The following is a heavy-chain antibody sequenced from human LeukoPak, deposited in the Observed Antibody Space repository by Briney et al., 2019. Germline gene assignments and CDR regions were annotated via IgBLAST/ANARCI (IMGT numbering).Heavy chain of an antibody. J-gene: IGHJ4*02. CDR1: GFSVTNNY. D-gene: IGHD2-8*01. V-gene: IGHV3-53*01. CDR2: LYTGGIR. CDR3: TKMFTKDNWYGGPDY. Sequence: GGSLRLSCEASGFSVTNNYMSWFRLAPGEGLEWVSVLYTGGIRYYAGFVRGRFTISRDDSKNTLYLQMNNLRAEDTAIYYCTKMFTKDNWYGGPDYWGQGTLVTVSS.